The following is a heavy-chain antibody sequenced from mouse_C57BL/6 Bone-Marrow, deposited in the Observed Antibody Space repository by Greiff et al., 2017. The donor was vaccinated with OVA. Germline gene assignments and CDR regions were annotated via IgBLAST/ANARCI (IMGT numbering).Heavy chain of an antibody. CDR1: GYTFTSYG. CDR2: IDPSSGNT. V-gene: IGHV1-81*01. CDR3: ACPSYYFSNSYYFDY. D-gene: IGHD2-5*01. J-gene: IGHJ2*01. Sequence: VKLVESGAELARPGASVKLSCKASGYTFTSYGISWVKQSTGQGLEWIGEIDPSSGNTYYDEKFKGKATLTADKTSSTAYMKLLSLTSEDSAVYFCACPSYYFSNSYYFDYWGQGTTLTVSS.